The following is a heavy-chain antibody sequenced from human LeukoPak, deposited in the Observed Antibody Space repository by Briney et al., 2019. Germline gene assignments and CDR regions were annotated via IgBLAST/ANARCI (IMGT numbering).Heavy chain of an antibody. CDR1: GYTFTSYG. D-gene: IGHD4-17*01. V-gene: IGHV1-18*01. CDR2: ISAYNGNT. J-gene: IGHJ5*02. CDR3: ARDAAVTTWGRGFDP. Sequence: ASVKVSCKASGYTFTSYGISWVRQAPGQGLEWMGWISAYNGNTNYAQKLQGRVTMTTDTSTSTAYMELRSLRSADTAVYYCARDAAVTTWGRGFDPWGQGTLVTVSS.